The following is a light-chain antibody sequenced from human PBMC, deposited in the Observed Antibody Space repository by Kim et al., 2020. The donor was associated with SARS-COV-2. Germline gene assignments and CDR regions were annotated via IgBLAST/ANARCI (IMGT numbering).Light chain of an antibody. J-gene: IGKJ1*01. CDR1: QGGSSFS. Sequence: SPGERATRSCRASQGGSSFSLARYQPSPGQAPSLLIYGACSRATGIPYRFSGSGSGSDFTLTISRLEPEDIALYYCQQYGSSPSTFGQGTKVDIK. CDR2: GAC. V-gene: IGKV3-20*01. CDR3: QQYGSSPST.